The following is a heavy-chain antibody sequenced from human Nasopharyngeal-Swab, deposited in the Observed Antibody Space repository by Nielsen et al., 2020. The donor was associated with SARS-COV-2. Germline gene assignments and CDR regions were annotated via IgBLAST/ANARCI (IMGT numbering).Heavy chain of an antibody. V-gene: IGHV4-39*07. D-gene: IGHD6-13*01. CDR3: ARGGSSWYIDYYGMDV. J-gene: IGHJ6*02. Sequence: GSLRLSCTVSGDSISSSSYYWGWIRQPPGKGLEWIGSIYYSGSTYYNPSLKSRVTISVDTSKNQFSLKLSSVTAADTAVYYCARGGSSWYIDYYGMDVWGQGTTVTVSS. CDR2: IYYSGST. CDR1: GDSISSSSYY.